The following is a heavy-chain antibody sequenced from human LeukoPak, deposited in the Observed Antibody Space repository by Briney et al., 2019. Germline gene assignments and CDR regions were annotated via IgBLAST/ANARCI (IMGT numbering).Heavy chain of an antibody. CDR3: ARDHDGYNYGAFDI. CDR1: GYTFTSYY. J-gene: IGHJ3*02. V-gene: IGHV1-46*01. Sequence: ASVKVSCKASGYTFTSYYMHWVRQAPGQGLEWMGIINPSGGSTSYAQKFQGRVTMTRDTSKNQFSLKLSSVTAADTAVYYCARDHDGYNYGAFDIWGQGTMVTVSS. CDR2: INPSGGST. D-gene: IGHD5-24*01.